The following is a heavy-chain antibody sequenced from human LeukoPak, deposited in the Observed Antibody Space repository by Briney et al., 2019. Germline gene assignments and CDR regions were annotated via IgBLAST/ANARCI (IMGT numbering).Heavy chain of an antibody. Sequence: GASVTVSCKAAGYTFTSHSIKWVRQAPGQGLEWMGWISAYNGNTNYAQKFQGRVTMTTDTSTSTAYMELRSLISDDTAVYYCARGLSSGSYGDWFDPWGQGTLVTVSS. CDR1: GYTFTSHS. CDR3: ARGLSSGSYGDWFDP. V-gene: IGHV1-18*01. D-gene: IGHD3-10*01. J-gene: IGHJ5*02. CDR2: ISAYNGNT.